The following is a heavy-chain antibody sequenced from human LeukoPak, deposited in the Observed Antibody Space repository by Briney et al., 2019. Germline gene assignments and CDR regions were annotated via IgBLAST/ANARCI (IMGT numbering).Heavy chain of an antibody. D-gene: IGHD6-13*01. J-gene: IGHJ5*02. CDR2: LIGSSGST. CDR3: ARGLASSNWPHWFDP. CDR1: GFTSTNYA. Sequence: HSGGSLRLSCAASGFTSTNYAMNWVRQAPGKGLEWVSVLIGSSGSTDYADSVKGRFTISRDISKNTLFLQMNSLRVEDTAVYHCARGLASSNWPHWFDPWGQGTLVSVSS. V-gene: IGHV3-23*01.